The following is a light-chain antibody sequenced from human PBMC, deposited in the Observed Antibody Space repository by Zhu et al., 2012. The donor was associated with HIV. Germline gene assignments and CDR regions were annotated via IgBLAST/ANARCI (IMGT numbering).Light chain of an antibody. CDR3: QQYETYPLT. CDR2: KVS. J-gene: IGKJ5*01. V-gene: IGKV1-5*03. CDR1: QNIGRN. Sequence: GDRVTITCRATQNIGRNLAWYQQKAGKAPKALIYKVSNLESGVPSRFSGSGSGAEFTLTISSPQPDDLATYYCQQYETYPLTFGQGTRLGIK.